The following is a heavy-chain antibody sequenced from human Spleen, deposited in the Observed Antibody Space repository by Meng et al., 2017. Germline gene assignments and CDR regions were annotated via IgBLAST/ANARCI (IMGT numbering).Heavy chain of an antibody. V-gene: IGHV1-2*06. J-gene: IGHJ4*02. Sequence: QVEPGQVGSEVKKPGASVQVSCKPSGYNFPDYYIHWVRRAPGQGLEWMGRINPKSGDTHYAQKFQARVTMTGDTSISTAYMELSGLRSDDTAMYYCARDEDISAAGKLFGDYWGQGTLVTVSS. CDR3: ARDEDISAAGKLFGDY. CDR2: INPKSGDT. CDR1: GYNFPDYY. D-gene: IGHD6-25*01.